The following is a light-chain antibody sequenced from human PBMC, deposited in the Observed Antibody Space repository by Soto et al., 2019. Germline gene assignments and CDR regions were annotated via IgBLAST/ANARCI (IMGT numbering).Light chain of an antibody. CDR3: CSYAGGSTWV. J-gene: IGLJ3*02. V-gene: IGLV2-23*02. CDR1: SSDVGGYNY. CDR2: EVS. Sequence: QSALTQPASVSGSPGQSITISCTGTSSDVGGYNYVSWYQQHPGKAPKLMIYEVSNRPSGVSTRFSGSKSGNTASLTISGLQAEDEADYYCCSYAGGSTWVFGGGTKLTVL.